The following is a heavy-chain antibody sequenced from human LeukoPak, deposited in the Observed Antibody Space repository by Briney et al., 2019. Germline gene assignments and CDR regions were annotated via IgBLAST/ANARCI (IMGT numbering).Heavy chain of an antibody. Sequence: SETLSLTCTVPGYSISSGYYWGWIRQPPGKGLEWIGSIYQSGSTYYNPSLKSRVTISVDTSKNQLSLKVSSVTAADTAVYYCARRRPRRITMVRGVIDYWGQGTLVTVSS. CDR3: ARRRPRRITMVRGVIDY. V-gene: IGHV4-38-2*02. CDR1: GYSISSGYY. CDR2: IYQSGST. D-gene: IGHD3-10*01. J-gene: IGHJ4*02.